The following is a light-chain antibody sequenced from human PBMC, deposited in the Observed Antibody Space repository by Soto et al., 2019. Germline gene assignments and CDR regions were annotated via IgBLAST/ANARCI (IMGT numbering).Light chain of an antibody. CDR2: ENN. CDR3: GTWDDSLNAWA. J-gene: IGLJ3*02. V-gene: IGLV1-51*02. CDR1: SSNIGNNY. Sequence: QSVLTQPPSVSAAPGQKVTISCSGSSSNIGNNYVSWYQQLLGTAPKLLIYENNKRPSGIPDRFSGSKSGTSATLDITGLQTGDEADYYCGTWDDSLNAWAFGGGTKLTVL.